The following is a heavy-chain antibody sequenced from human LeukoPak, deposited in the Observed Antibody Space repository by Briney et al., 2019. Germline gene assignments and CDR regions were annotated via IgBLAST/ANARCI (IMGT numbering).Heavy chain of an antibody. CDR2: INIGGSTI. V-gene: IGHV3-48*04. Sequence: PGGSLRLSCAASGFSFSSYTMNWVRQAPGKGLEWVSYINIGGSTIYYIDSVKGRFTISRDNAKNSLYLQMNSLRAEDTAVYYCARDSIKGYYYGMDVWGQGTTVTVSS. J-gene: IGHJ6*02. CDR1: GFSFSSYT. CDR3: ARDSIKGYYYGMDV.